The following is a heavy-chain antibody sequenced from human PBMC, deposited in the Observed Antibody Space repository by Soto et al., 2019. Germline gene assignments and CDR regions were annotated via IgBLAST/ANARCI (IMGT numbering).Heavy chain of an antibody. J-gene: IGHJ5*02. CDR3: ARSAPNLPDDCSGGSCGNWFDP. V-gene: IGHV1-2*04. CDR2: INPNSGGT. Sequence: GASVKVSCKASGYTFTGYYMHWVRQAPGQGLEWMGWINPNSGGTNYAQKFQGWVTMTRDTSISTAYMELSRLRSDDTAVYYCARSAPNLPDDCSGGSCGNWFDPWGQGTLVTVSS. CDR1: GYTFTGYY. D-gene: IGHD2-15*01.